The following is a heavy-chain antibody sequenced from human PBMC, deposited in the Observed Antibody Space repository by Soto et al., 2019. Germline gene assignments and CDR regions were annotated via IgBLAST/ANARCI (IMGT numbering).Heavy chain of an antibody. CDR1: GYTFTSYA. V-gene: IGHV1-3*01. J-gene: IGHJ4*02. CDR2: INAGNGNT. D-gene: IGHD3-22*01. CDR3: ARVQHNNYYDSSGYKHPFDY. Sequence: ASVKVSCKASGYTFTSYAMHWVRQAPGQRLEWMGWINAGNGNTEYSQKFQGRVTITRDTSASTAYMELSSLRSEDTAVYYCARVQHNNYYDSSGYKHPFDYWGQGTLVTVSS.